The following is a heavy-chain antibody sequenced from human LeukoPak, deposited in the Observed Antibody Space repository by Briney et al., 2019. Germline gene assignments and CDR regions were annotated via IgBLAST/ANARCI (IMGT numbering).Heavy chain of an antibody. CDR2: ISGTGGST. CDR1: GLTFSSHA. V-gene: IGHV3-23*01. Sequence: GGSLRLCCAASGLTFSSHAMSWVRQAPGKGLEWVSTISGTGGSTYYADSVKGRFTIFSDKSTNTVYLQMNSLRAEDTAVYFCANAPYYDFWSGHPFEFWGQGTLVTVSS. D-gene: IGHD3-3*01. CDR3: ANAPYYDFWSGHPFEF. J-gene: IGHJ4*02.